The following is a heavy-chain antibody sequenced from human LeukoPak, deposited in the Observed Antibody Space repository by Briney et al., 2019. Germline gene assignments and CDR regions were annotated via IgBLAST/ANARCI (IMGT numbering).Heavy chain of an antibody. J-gene: IGHJ3*02. CDR3: ARSSPVDAFDI. CDR1: GFTFSSYW. V-gene: IGHV3-74*01. Sequence: GGSLRLSCAASGFTFSSYWMHWVRQAPGKGLVWVSRINSDGSSTSYADSVKGRFTISRDNAKNTLYLQMNSLRAEDTAVYYCARSSPVDAFDIWGQGTMVTVSS. CDR2: INSDGSST.